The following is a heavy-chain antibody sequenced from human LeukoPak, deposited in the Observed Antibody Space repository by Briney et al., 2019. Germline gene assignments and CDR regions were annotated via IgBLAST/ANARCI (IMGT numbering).Heavy chain of an antibody. D-gene: IGHD2-21*02. V-gene: IGHV4-61*02. J-gene: IGHJ6*03. CDR2: IYTSGST. Sequence: PSETLSLTCTVSGNSISSGDNYWSWIRQPAGKGLEWIGRIYTSGSTNYNPSLKSRVTISGDTSKNQFSLRLSSVTAADTAVYYCARAGAYCGGDCYFHYYYMDVWGKGTTVTISS. CDR1: GNSISSGDNY. CDR3: ARAGAYCGGDCYFHYYYMDV.